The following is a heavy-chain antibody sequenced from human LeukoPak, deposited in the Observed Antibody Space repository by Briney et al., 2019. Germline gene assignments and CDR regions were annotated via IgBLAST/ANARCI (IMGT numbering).Heavy chain of an antibody. D-gene: IGHD1-26*01. CDR2: ISSNSRTI. V-gene: IGHV3-48*04. Sequence: PGGSLRLSCAASGFTSEFPFSTYSMDWVRQAPGKGLEWVSYISSNSRTIYYADSVKGRFTISRDNARNSLFLQMNSLRAEDTAVYYCARDGYYSGSYFDSWGQGSLVTVSS. CDR3: ARDGYYSGSYFDS. CDR1: GFTSEFPFSTYS. J-gene: IGHJ4*02.